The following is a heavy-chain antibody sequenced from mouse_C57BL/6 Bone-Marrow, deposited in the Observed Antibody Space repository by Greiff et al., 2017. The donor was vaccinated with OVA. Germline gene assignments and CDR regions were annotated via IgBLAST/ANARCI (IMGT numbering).Heavy chain of an antibody. D-gene: IGHD2-1*01. CDR2: INPNYGTT. CDR3: AREESYGNYEAWFAY. V-gene: IGHV1-39*01. Sequence: VQLQQSGPELVKPGASVKISCKASGYSFTDYNMNWVKQSNGKSLEWIGVINPNYGTTSYNQKFKGKATLTVDQSSSTAYMQLNSLTSEDSAVYYCAREESYGNYEAWFAYWGQGTLVTVSA. J-gene: IGHJ3*01. CDR1: GYSFTDYN.